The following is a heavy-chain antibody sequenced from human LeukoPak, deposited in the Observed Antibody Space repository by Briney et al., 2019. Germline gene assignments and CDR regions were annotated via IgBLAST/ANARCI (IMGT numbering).Heavy chain of an antibody. V-gene: IGHV4-59*08. J-gene: IGHJ4*02. CDR1: GGSISSYY. CDR2: IYYSGST. Sequence: TPSETLSLTCTVSGGSISSYYWTWIRQPPGKGLEWIGYIYYSGSTNYNPSLKSRVTISVDTSKNQFSLKLSSVTAADTAVYYCARQGRGYGGNSDYWGQGTLVTVSS. CDR3: ARQGRGYGGNSDY. D-gene: IGHD4-23*01.